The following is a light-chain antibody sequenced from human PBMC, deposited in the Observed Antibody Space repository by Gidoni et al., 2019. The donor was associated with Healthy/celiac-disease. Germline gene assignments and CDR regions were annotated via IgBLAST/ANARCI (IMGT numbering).Light chain of an antibody. J-gene: IGLJ2*01. CDR1: QLGDKY. Sequence: SYELTQPRSVSVSPGQTASITCSGDQLGDKYACWYQQKPGQSPVLVIYQDSKRPSGIPERFSCSNSGNTSTLTISGTQSMDEADYYCQSWDSSTYVVFGGGTKLTVL. CDR2: QDS. V-gene: IGLV3-1*01. CDR3: QSWDSSTYVV.